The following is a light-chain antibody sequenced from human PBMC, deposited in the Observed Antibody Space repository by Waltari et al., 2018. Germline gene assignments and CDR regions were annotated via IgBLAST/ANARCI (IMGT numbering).Light chain of an antibody. Sequence: DIVMTQSPDSLAVSLGERATINCKSSQSLSYSSNNKNYVAWYQQRPGKPPKRLIYWTSTREDGVPDRCSGSGSGTDFTLTISSLQAEDVAVYYCQQYYSTPYTFGQWTKLEIK. CDR3: QQYYSTPYT. V-gene: IGKV4-1*01. J-gene: IGKJ2*01. CDR2: WTS. CDR1: QSLSYSSNNKNY.